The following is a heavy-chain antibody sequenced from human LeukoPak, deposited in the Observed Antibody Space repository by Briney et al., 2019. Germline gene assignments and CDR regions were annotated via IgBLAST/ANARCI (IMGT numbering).Heavy chain of an antibody. CDR2: ISSSGSTI. CDR1: GFTVSSNY. J-gene: IGHJ4*02. CDR3: AREVYCGGDCYYYFDY. V-gene: IGHV3-11*01. Sequence: PGGSLRLSCAASGFTVSSNYMSWVRQAPGKGLEWVSYISSSGSTIYYADSVKGRFTISRDNAKNSLYLQMNSLRAEDTAVYYCAREVYCGGDCYYYFDYWGQGTLVTVSS. D-gene: IGHD2-21*02.